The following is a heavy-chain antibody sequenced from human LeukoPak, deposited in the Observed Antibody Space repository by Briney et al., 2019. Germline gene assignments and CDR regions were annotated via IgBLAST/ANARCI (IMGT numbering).Heavy chain of an antibody. CDR1: GFTFSSYG. Sequence: GGSLRLSCAASGFTFSSYGMHWVRQAPGQGLGWVAFIRYDGSNKYYADSVKGRITISRDNTKNTVYLQMNSLRSEDTAVYYCAKDSRSGSSIFDYWGQGTLVTVSS. V-gene: IGHV3-30*02. CDR2: IRYDGSNK. CDR3: AKDSRSGSSIFDY. J-gene: IGHJ4*02. D-gene: IGHD1-26*01.